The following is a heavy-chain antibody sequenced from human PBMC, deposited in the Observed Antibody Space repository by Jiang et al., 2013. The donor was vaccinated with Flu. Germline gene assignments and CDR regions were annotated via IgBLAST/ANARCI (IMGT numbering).Heavy chain of an antibody. D-gene: IGHD1-26*01. CDR1: GYSFADYY. J-gene: IGHJ4*02. V-gene: IGHV1-2*02. CDR2: TNPNNGGA. CDR3: ARVDTFGGSYCLLY. Sequence: SGAEVKKPGASVKVSCKASGYSFADYYIHWVRQAPGQGLEWMGWTNPNNGGANYAQKFQGRVTMTSDTSIATTYMELTRLTSNDTAVYYCARVDTFGGSYCLLYWGQGTLLTVSS.